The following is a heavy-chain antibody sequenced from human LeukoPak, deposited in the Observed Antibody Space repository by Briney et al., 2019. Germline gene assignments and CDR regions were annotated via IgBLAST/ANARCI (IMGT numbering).Heavy chain of an antibody. CDR2: INWNGGST. CDR1: GFTFDDYG. Sequence: GGSLRLSCAASGFTFDDYGMSWVRQAPGKGLEWVSGINWNGGSTGYADSVKGRFTISRDNAKNSLYLQMNSLRAEDTALYYCARRATVVVVAATQDYYYYMDVWGKGTTVTVSS. CDR3: ARRATVVVVAATQDYYYYMDV. D-gene: IGHD2-15*01. J-gene: IGHJ6*03. V-gene: IGHV3-20*04.